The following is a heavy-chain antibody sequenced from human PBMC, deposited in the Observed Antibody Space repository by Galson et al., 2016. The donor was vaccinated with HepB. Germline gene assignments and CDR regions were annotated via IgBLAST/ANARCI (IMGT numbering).Heavy chain of an antibody. D-gene: IGHD3-9*01. Sequence: SLRLSCAASGFTFSHYGMHWVRQAPGKGLEWVAVISYDGSNTYYADSVKGRFTISRDNSKNTLYLQMNSLRAEVRAVYYCAKDVLIRYFDWQGGMDVWGQGTTVTVSS. J-gene: IGHJ6*02. CDR2: ISYDGSNT. V-gene: IGHV3-30*18. CDR3: AKDVLIRYFDWQGGMDV. CDR1: GFTFSHYG.